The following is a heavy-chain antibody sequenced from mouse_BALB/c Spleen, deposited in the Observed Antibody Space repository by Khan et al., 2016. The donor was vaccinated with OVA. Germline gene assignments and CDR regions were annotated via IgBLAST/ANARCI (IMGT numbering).Heavy chain of an antibody. CDR3: ARNNYYVYYFDY. V-gene: IGHV3-2*02. CDR1: GYSITSGYA. D-gene: IGHD1-1*01. Sequence: EVQLQESGPGLVKPSQSLSLTCTVTGYSITSGYAWNWIRQFPGNKLEWMGYISYSDFTNYNPSLKSRISITRDTSKNQFFLQLSSVTTEDTATYYCARNNYYVYYFDYWGQGASLTVSS. J-gene: IGHJ2*02. CDR2: ISYSDFT.